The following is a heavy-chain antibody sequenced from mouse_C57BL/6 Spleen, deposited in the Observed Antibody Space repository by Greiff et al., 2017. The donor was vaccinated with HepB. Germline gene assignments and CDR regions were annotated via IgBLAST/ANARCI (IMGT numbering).Heavy chain of an antibody. Sequence: VQLQQPGAELVRPGSSVKLSCKASGYTFTSYWMDWVKQRPGQGLEWIGNIYPSDSETHYNQKFKDKATLTVDKSSSTAYMQLSSLTSEDSAVYYCARSGIRGYFDYWGQGTTLTVSS. CDR1: GYTFTSYW. D-gene: IGHD3-2*02. V-gene: IGHV1-61*01. CDR2: IYPSDSET. J-gene: IGHJ2*01. CDR3: ARSGIRGYFDY.